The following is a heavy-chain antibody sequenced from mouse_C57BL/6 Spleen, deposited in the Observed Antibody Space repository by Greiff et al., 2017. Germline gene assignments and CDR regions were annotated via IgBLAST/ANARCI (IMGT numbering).Heavy chain of an antibody. J-gene: IGHJ2*01. Sequence: VQLQQPGAELVMPGASVKLSCKASGYTFTRYWMHWVKQRPGQGLEWIGEIDPSDSYTNYNQKFKGKSTLTVDKSSSTAYMQLSSLTSEDSAVYYCARSYYYGSSSYYFDYWGQGTTLTVSS. CDR1: GYTFTRYW. CDR3: ARSYYYGSSSYYFDY. V-gene: IGHV1-69*01. D-gene: IGHD1-1*01. CDR2: IDPSDSYT.